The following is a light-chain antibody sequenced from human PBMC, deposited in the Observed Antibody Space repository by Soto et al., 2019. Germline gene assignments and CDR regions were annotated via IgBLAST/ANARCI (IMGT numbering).Light chain of an antibody. CDR2: EVN. CDR1: SSDVGGYNY. CDR3: TSYAGGNNV. Sequence: QSALTQPPSASGSPGQSVTISCTGTSSDVGGYNYVSWYQQHPGKVPKLMVYEVNKRPSGVPDRFSGSTSGNTASLTVSGLQAEDDADYYCTSYAGGNNVFGTGTKLTVL. J-gene: IGLJ1*01. V-gene: IGLV2-8*01.